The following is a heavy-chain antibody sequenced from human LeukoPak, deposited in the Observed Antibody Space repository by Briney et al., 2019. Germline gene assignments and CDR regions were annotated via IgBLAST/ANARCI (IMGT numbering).Heavy chain of an antibody. CDR3: ARDGGDCYDSSGYYRFDY. CDR1: GGTFINYA. D-gene: IGHD3-22*01. CDR2: IIPIFGTA. Sequence: SVKVSCKASGGTFINYAISWVRQAPGQGLEWMGGIIPIFGTANYAQKFQGRVTITADESTSTAYMELSSLRSEDTAVYYCARDGGDCYDSSGYYRFDYWGQGTLVTVSS. J-gene: IGHJ4*02. V-gene: IGHV1-69*13.